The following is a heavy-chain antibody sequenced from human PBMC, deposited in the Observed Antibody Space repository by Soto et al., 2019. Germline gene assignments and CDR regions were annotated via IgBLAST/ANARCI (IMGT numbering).Heavy chain of an antibody. CDR1: GFTFSSYA. CDR2: ISGSGGST. V-gene: IGHV3-23*01. D-gene: IGHD6-13*01. Sequence: GGSLRLSCAASGFTFSSYAMSWVRQAPGKGLEWVSAISGSGGSTYYADSVKGRFTISRDNSKNTLYLQMNSLRAEDTAVYYCAKISKQQLVRGWFDPWGQGTLVTVSS. J-gene: IGHJ5*02. CDR3: AKISKQQLVRGWFDP.